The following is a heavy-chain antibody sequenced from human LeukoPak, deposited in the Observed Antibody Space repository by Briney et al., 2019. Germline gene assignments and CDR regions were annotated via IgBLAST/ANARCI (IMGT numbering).Heavy chain of an antibody. CDR1: GFTFSGYN. CDR2: ISGSSSPI. Sequence: PGGSLRLSCAASGFTFSGYNMNWVRQAPGKGLEWVPYISGSSSPIYYADSVKGRFTISRDNAKNSLYLQMNSLRAEDTAVYYCARVLAVAGYFYYFSMDVWGKGTTVTVSS. D-gene: IGHD6-19*01. CDR3: ARVLAVAGYFYYFSMDV. J-gene: IGHJ6*03. V-gene: IGHV3-48*01.